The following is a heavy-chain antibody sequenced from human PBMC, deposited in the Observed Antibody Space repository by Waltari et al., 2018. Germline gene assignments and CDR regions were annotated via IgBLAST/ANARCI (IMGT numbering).Heavy chain of an antibody. Sequence: EVQLVESGGGLIQPGGSLRLSCSASGFTFSATSVNWVRQAAGKGLEWGSFISSGGKTIYYADSVKGRFTISRDNAKNSLFLQMNSLSDEDTAVYYCARGITLDVWGQGTTVTVSS. V-gene: IGHV3-48*02. CDR3: ARGITLDV. CDR2: ISSGGKTI. CDR1: GFTFSATS. J-gene: IGHJ6*02.